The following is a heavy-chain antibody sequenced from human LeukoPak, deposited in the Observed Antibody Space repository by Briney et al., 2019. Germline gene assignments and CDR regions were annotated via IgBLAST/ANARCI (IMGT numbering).Heavy chain of an antibody. CDR1: GGSISSYY. J-gene: IGHJ3*02. CDR2: ISYSGST. Sequence: SETLSLTCTVSGGSISSYYWSWIRQPPGKGLEWIGYISYSGSTDYNPSLKSRVTISLDTSKNQFSLRLSSVTAADTAVYYCARETRLHSGSYSNDAFISGAKGQWSPSLQ. CDR3: ARETRLHSGSYSNDAFIS. D-gene: IGHD1-26*01. V-gene: IGHV4-59*01.